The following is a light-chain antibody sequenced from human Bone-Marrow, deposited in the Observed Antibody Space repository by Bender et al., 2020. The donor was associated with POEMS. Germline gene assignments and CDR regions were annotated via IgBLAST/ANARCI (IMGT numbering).Light chain of an antibody. CDR2: DVN. CDR3: SSHAGSNNLVV. CDR1: SSNIGTNP. V-gene: IGLV2-8*01. J-gene: IGLJ2*01. Sequence: QSVLTQPPSASGTPGQRVTISCSGSSSNIGTNPVNWYQQLPGKAPKLMIYDVNKRPSGVPDRFSGSKSGNTASLTVSGLQPEDEADYHCSSHAGSNNLVVFGGGTKLTVL.